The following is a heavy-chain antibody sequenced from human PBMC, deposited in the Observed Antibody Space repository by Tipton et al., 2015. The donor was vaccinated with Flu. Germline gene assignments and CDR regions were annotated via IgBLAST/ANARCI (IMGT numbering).Heavy chain of an antibody. V-gene: IGHV4-59*01. D-gene: IGHD3-10*01. Sequence: LSCTVSGGSITSFYWSWIRQPPGKGLEWIGYIYFSGTTSYNPSLKSRVTMSVDTSKSQFSLNLSSVTAADSAVYYCARGNFYGPGTNDYWGQGILVSVSS. CDR2: IYFSGTT. CDR3: ARGNFYGPGTNDY. CDR1: GGSITSFY. J-gene: IGHJ4*02.